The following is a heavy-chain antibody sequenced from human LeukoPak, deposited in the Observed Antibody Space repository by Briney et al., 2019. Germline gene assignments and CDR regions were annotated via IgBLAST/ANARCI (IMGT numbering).Heavy chain of an antibody. CDR2: INPNSGGT. V-gene: IGHV1-2*02. J-gene: IGHJ5*02. CDR3: ARDGMIDYYGSGSYYNWFDP. D-gene: IGHD3-10*01. Sequence: ASVKVSCKASGYTFTGYYMHWVRQAPGQGLEWMGWINPNSGGTNYAQKFQGRVTMTRDTSISTAYMELSRLRSDDTAVYYCARDGMIDYYGSGSYYNWFDPWGQGTLVTVSS. CDR1: GYTFTGYY.